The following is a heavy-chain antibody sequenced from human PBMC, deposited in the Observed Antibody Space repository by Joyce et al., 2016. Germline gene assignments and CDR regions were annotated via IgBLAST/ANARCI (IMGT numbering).Heavy chain of an antibody. CDR3: AKILTATYSSGWFLDY. CDR1: GLTLRNYG. V-gene: IGHV3-30*18. D-gene: IGHD6-25*01. Sequence: QVQLVEAGGGVVQPGRSLGLSCAAFGLTLRNYGVHRVRQAPGKGLECVAVISYDGIYKYYADSVKGRFTISRDNSKNTVFLEMNSLRTEDTAVYYCAKILTATYSSGWFLDYWGQGTLVTVSS. J-gene: IGHJ4*02. CDR2: ISYDGIYK.